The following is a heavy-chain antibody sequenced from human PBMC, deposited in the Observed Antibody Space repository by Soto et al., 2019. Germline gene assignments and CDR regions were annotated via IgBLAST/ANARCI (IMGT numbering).Heavy chain of an antibody. CDR2: ISSSSST. J-gene: IGHJ5*02. CDR3: ARHLWRVTTPNWFDP. V-gene: IGHV3-66*04. CDR1: GFTVSSNY. Sequence: GGSLRLSCAASGFTVSSNYMSWVRQAPGKGLEWVSVISSSSSTYYADSVKGRFTISRDNAKNTLYLQMNSLRAEDTAVYYCARHLWRVTTPNWFDPWGQGTLVTVSS. D-gene: IGHD2-21*02.